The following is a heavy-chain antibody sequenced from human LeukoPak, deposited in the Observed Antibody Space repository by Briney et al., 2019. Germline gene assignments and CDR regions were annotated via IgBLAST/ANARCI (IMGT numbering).Heavy chain of an antibody. CDR2: ISGSGVTT. D-gene: IGHD1-26*01. J-gene: IGHJ4*02. Sequence: LPGGSLRLSCAASGFAFNNYVMTWVRQAPGKGLEWVSSISGSGVTTYYTDSVKGRFTISRDSSRSTLYLQMNGLRAEDTAVYYCARDLHPRYYLPDYWGEGTLVTVSS. V-gene: IGHV3-23*01. CDR1: GFAFNNYV. CDR3: ARDLHPRYYLPDY.